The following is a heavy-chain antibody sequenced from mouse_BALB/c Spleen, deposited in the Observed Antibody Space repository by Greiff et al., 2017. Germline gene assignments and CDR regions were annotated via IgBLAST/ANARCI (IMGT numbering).Heavy chain of an antibody. J-gene: IGHJ2*01. V-gene: IGHV1-63*02. CDR3: ARRRIYYDYDY. CDR2: IYPGGGYT. D-gene: IGHD2-4*01. CDR1: GYTFTNYW. Sequence: QVQLQQSGAELVRPGTSVKISCKASGYTFTNYWLGWVKQRPGHGLEWIGDIYPGGGYTNYNEKFKGKATLTADTSSSTAYMQLSSLTSEDSAVYFCARRRIYYDYDYWGQGTTLTVSS.